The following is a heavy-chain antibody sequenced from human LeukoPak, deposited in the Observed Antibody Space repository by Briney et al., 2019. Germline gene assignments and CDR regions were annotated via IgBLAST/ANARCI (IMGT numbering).Heavy chain of an antibody. V-gene: IGHV3-66*01. CDR3: ARRIDGYYYGMDV. Sequence: GGSLRLSCAASGLSVSSNYMSWVRQAPGKGLEWVSVIYSGGSTYYADSVKGRFTISRDNSKNTLYLQMNSLRAEDTAVYYCARRIDGYYYGMDVWGQGTTVTVSS. CDR2: IYSGGST. J-gene: IGHJ6*02. D-gene: IGHD2-15*01. CDR1: GLSVSSNY.